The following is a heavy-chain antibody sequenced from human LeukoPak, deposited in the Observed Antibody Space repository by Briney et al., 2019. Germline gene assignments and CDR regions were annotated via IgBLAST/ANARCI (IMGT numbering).Heavy chain of an antibody. CDR2: INHSGST. CDR1: GGSFSGYY. D-gene: IGHD2-15*01. Sequence: SETLSLTCAVYGGSFSGYYWSWIRQPPGKGLEWIGEINHSGSTNYNPSLKSRVTISVHTSKNQFSLKLSSVTAADTAVYYCASGGVVVATYWGQGTLVTVSS. CDR3: ASGGVVVATY. V-gene: IGHV4-34*01. J-gene: IGHJ4*02.